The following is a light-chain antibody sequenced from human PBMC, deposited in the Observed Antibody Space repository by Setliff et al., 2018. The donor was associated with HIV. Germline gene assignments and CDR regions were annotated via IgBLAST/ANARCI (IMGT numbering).Light chain of an antibody. V-gene: IGLV1-40*01. J-gene: IGLJ1*01. CDR2: ENG. CDR3: QSYDNSLSGLAV. CDR1: SSNIGAGFD. Sequence: QSVLTQPPSVSGAPGQTVTIACTGTSSNIGAGFDVHWYQDLPGRAPKLLIYENGTRPAGVPARFSGSKSGSSASLAITGLQAEDEADYYCQSYDNSLSGLAVFGTGTKVTVL.